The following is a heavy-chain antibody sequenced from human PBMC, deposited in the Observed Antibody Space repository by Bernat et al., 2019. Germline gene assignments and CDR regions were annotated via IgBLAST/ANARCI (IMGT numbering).Heavy chain of an antibody. D-gene: IGHD6-13*01. J-gene: IGHJ4*02. V-gene: IGHV3-53*04. Sequence: EVQLVESGGGLVQPEGSLRLSCAASGFTVSSNYMSWVRQAPGKGLEWVSVIYSGGSTYYADSVKGRFTISRHNSKNTLYLQMNSLRAEDTAVYYCARLAAAGLFDYWGQGTLVTVSS. CDR3: ARLAAAGLFDY. CDR2: IYSGGST. CDR1: GFTVSSNY.